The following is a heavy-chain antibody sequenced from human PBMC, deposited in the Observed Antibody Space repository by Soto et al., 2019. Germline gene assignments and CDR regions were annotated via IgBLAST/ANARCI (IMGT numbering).Heavy chain of an antibody. J-gene: IGHJ4*02. V-gene: IGHV4-4*02. CDR2: IYHSGST. CDR3: AQVNSAYDPIDY. CDR1: GVSISSSNW. Sequence: SETLSLTCAVSGVSISSSNWWSWVRQPPGKGLEWIGEIYHSGSTNYNPSLKSRVTISVDKSKNQFSLKLTSVTAADTAVYYCAQVNSAYDPIDYWGQGTLVTVSS. D-gene: IGHD5-12*01.